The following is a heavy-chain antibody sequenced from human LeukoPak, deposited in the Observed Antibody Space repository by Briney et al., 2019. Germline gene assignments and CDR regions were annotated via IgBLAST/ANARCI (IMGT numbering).Heavy chain of an antibody. CDR2: INHSGST. CDR1: GGSFSGYY. Sequence: PSETLSLTCAVYGGSFSGYYWSWIRQPPGKGLEWIGEINHSGSTNYNPSLKSRVTISVDTSKNQFSLKLSSVTAADTAVYYCARQEDSGQQLADDAFDIWGQGTMVTVSS. D-gene: IGHD6-13*01. J-gene: IGHJ3*02. V-gene: IGHV4-34*01. CDR3: ARQEDSGQQLADDAFDI.